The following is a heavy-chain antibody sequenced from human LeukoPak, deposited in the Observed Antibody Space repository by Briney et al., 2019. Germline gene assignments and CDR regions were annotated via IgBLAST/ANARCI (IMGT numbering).Heavy chain of an antibody. Sequence: ASVKVSCKASGGTFSSYAISWVRQAPGQGLEWMGWISAYNGNTNYAQKLQGRVTMTTDTSTSTAYMELRSLRSDDTAVYYCARRYSYGYYFDYWGQGTLVTVSS. CDR3: ARRYSYGYYFDY. J-gene: IGHJ4*02. D-gene: IGHD5-18*01. CDR1: GGTFSSYA. CDR2: ISAYNGNT. V-gene: IGHV1-18*01.